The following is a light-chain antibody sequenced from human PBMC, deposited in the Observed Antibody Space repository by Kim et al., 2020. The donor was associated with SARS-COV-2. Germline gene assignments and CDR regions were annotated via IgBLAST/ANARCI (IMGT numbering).Light chain of an antibody. J-gene: IGKJ2*01. CDR3: QQLNSYPPT. CDR2: AAS. CDR1: QGISGY. Sequence: IQLTQSTSSLSASVGDRVTITCRTSQGISGYLAWFQQQPGKAPKLLIYAASTLQGGVPSSFSGSGSGTEFTLTIGSLQPEDFATYYCQQLNSYPPTFGQGTKLEI. V-gene: IGKV1-9*01.